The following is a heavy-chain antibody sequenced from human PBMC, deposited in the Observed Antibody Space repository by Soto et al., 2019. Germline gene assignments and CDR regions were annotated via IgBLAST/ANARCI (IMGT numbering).Heavy chain of an antibody. J-gene: IGHJ5*02. D-gene: IGHD6-13*01. CDR1: GGSISSSSYY. V-gene: IGHV4-39*01. CDR2: IYYSGST. CDR3: ASSSSSSSYPGRGWFDP. Sequence: QLQLQESGPGLVKPSETLSLTCTVSGGSISSSSYYWGWIRQPPGKGLEWIGSIYYSGSTYYNPSLKSRVTISVDTSKNQFSLKLSSVTAADTAVYYCASSSSSSSYPGRGWFDPWGQGTLVTVSS.